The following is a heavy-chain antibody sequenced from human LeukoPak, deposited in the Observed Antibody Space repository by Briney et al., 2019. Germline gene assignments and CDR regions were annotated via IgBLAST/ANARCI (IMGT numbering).Heavy chain of an antibody. CDR1: GGSFSGYY. CDR2: INHSGST. Sequence: SETLSLTCAVYGGSFSGYYWSWIRQPPGKGLEWSVEINHSGSTNYNPSLKSRVTISVDTSKNQFSLKLSSVTAADTAVYYCARGTVVPAAIVDYWGQGTLVTVSS. V-gene: IGHV4-34*01. J-gene: IGHJ4*02. D-gene: IGHD2-2*01. CDR3: ARGTVVPAAIVDY.